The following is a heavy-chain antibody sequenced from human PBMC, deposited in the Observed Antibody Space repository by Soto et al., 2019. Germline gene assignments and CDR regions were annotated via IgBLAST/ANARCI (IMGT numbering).Heavy chain of an antibody. CDR2: ITQTGDNT. Sequence: PGGSLRLSCVTSGFSFSVYTMNWFRQAPGQALEWLSFITQTGDNTYYADSVKGRFTISRDNAKNSVYMELNNLRAADTAVYYCARDLGWAFDYWGRGTLVTVSS. CDR1: GFSFSVYT. V-gene: IGHV3-48*01. D-gene: IGHD6-19*01. J-gene: IGHJ4*02. CDR3: ARDLGWAFDY.